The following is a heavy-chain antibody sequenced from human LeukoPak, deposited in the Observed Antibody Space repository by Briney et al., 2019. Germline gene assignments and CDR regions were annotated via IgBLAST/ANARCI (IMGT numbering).Heavy chain of an antibody. J-gene: IGHJ6*02. CDR1: GFSFSGSG. Sequence: QPGGSLRLSCAASGFSFSGSGMHWVRQAPGKGLEWVAVIPYDGSDKYYADSVKGRFTISRDNSESTLYLQMNSLRAEDTALYYCATSYREDSWFGELHYYYGMDVWGQGTTVTVSS. CDR2: IPYDGSDK. D-gene: IGHD3-10*01. V-gene: IGHV3-30*03. CDR3: ATSYREDSWFGELHYYYGMDV.